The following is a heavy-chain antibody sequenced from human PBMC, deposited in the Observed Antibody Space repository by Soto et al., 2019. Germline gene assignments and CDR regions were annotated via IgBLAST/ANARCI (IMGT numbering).Heavy chain of an antibody. D-gene: IGHD3-10*01. CDR2: ISAYNGNT. J-gene: IGHJ4*02. CDR3: ARAHVSVVRGVIISGYFDY. V-gene: IGHV1-18*01. CDR1: GYTFTSYG. Sequence: ASVKVSCKASGYTFTSYGISWVRQAPGQGLEWMGWISAYNGNTNYAQKLQGRVTMTTDTSTSTAYMELRSLRSDDTAVYYCARAHVSVVRGVIISGYFDYWGQGTLDTVSS.